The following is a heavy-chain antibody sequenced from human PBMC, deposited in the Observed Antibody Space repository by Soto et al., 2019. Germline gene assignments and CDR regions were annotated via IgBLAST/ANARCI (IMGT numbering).Heavy chain of an antibody. V-gene: IGHV1-18*01. D-gene: IGHD4-17*01. J-gene: IGHJ4*02. CDR3: ARDALPDYGDTGVFDY. CDR2: ISAYNGNT. Sequence: ASVKVSCKASGYTFTSYGISWVRQAPGQGLEWMGWISAYNGNTNYAQKLQGRVTMTTDTSTSTAYMELRSLRSEDTAVYYCARDALPDYGDTGVFDYWGQGTLVTVSS. CDR1: GYTFTSYG.